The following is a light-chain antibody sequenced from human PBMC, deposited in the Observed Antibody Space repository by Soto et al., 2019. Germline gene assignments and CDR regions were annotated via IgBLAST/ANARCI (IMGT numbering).Light chain of an antibody. CDR1: QSISSY. J-gene: IGKJ5*01. CDR2: AAS. Sequence: DIPMTQSPSSLSASVGDRVTITCRASQSISSYLNWYQQKPGKAPKLLIYAASSLQSGVPSRFSGSGSGTDFTLTISSLQPEDFATYYCQQSYSTPQGITFGQGTRLEIK. CDR3: QQSYSTPQGIT. V-gene: IGKV1-39*01.